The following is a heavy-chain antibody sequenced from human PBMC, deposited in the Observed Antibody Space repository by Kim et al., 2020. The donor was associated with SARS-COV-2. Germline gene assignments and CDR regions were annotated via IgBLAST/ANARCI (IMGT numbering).Heavy chain of an antibody. Sequence: SETLSLTCTVSGGSISSGGYYWSWIRQHPGKGLEWIGHIFSSGSTYYNPSLRSRLTISVDTSKNHFSLKLTSVTAAATAVYYCARRYGDYWGQGILVTVS. CDR2: IFSSGST. CDR3: ARRYGDY. CDR1: GGSISSGGYY. D-gene: IGHD1-1*01. V-gene: IGHV4-31*03. J-gene: IGHJ4*02.